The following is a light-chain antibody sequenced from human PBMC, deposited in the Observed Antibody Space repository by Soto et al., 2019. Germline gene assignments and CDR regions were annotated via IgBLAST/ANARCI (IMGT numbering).Light chain of an antibody. CDR3: QQRYNWPVT. V-gene: IGKV3-11*01. CDR2: ATS. J-gene: IGKJ5*01. Sequence: EIVLTQSPATLSLSPGERATLSCRASQSITNYVGWYQQNPGQAPRLLIYATSNRATGIPARFSGSGSGTDFTLTISSLEPEDFSVYYCQQRYNWPVTFGQGTRLEIK. CDR1: QSITNY.